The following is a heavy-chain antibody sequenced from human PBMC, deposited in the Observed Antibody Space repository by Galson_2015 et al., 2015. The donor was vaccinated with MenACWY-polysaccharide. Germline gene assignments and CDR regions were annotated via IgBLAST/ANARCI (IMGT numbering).Heavy chain of an antibody. Sequence: SLRLSCAASGFTLNSYAMHWVRQAPGKGLEWVAVISYDASNKYYADSVEGRFTISRDNSKNTLYLQMNSLGAEDTAVYYCARDYCSRTSCSGMDVWGQGTTVTVSS. CDR1: GFTLNSYA. J-gene: IGHJ6*02. CDR3: ARDYCSRTSCSGMDV. CDR2: ISYDASNK. V-gene: IGHV3-30-3*01. D-gene: IGHD2-2*01.